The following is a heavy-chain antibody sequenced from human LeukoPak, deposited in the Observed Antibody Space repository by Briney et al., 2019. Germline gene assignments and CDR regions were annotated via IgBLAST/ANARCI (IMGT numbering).Heavy chain of an antibody. CDR1: GYTFTSYG. Sequence: ASVKVSCKASGYTFTSYGITWARQAPGQGLEWMGWISASDGTTNYAQKVQGRVTMTTDTYTSTAYMELRSLTSDDTAVYYCARCGAAVTTHFSHWGQGTLVTVSS. V-gene: IGHV1-18*01. D-gene: IGHD4-17*01. J-gene: IGHJ4*02. CDR2: ISASDGTT. CDR3: ARCGAAVTTHFSH.